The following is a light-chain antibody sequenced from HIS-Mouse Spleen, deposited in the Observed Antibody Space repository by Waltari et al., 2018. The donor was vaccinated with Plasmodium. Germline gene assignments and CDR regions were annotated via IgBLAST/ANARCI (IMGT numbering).Light chain of an antibody. CDR2: GAS. Sequence: EIVMTQYPATLSVSPGERATLSCRVSQSVSSNLAWYQQKPGQAPRLLIYGASTRATGIPARFSGSGSGTEFTLTISSLQSEDFAVYYCQQYNNWSFTFGPGTKVDIK. CDR3: QQYNNWSFT. CDR1: QSVSSN. J-gene: IGKJ3*01. V-gene: IGKV3-15*01.